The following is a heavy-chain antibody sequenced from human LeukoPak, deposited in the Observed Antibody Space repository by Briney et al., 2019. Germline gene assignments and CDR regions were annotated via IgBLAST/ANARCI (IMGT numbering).Heavy chain of an antibody. Sequence: GESLNISCQCSGYIFTSYLIGWVRQMPAKGLAWMGIIYPGDSDTRYSPSFQGPVTISADKAISTAYLQWSSVKASDTAMYYCASTGDSSGHDYWGQGTLVTVSS. V-gene: IGHV5-51*01. CDR1: GYIFTSYL. CDR2: IYPGDSDT. D-gene: IGHD3-22*01. CDR3: ASTGDSSGHDY. J-gene: IGHJ4*02.